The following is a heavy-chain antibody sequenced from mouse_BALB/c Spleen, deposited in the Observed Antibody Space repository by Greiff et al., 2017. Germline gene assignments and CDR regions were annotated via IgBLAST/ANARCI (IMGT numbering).Heavy chain of an antibody. CDR2: IDPYNGGT. CDR3: ARWDYDDYAMDY. Sequence: EVKLVESGPELVKPGASVKVSCKASGYAFTSYNMYWVKQSHGKSLEWIGYIDPYNGGTSYNQKFKGKATLTVDKSSSTAYMHLNSLTSEDSAVYYCARWDYDDYAMDYWGQGTSVTVSS. D-gene: IGHD2-4*01. CDR1: GYAFTSYN. V-gene: IGHV1S135*01. J-gene: IGHJ4*01.